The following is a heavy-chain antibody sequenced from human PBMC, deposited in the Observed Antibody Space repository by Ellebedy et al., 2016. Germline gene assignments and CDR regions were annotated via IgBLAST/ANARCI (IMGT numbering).Heavy chain of an antibody. CDR1: GYTFSSFG. J-gene: IGHJ4*02. D-gene: IGHD1-26*01. V-gene: IGHV1-18*01. CDR2: ISAYNGHS. Sequence: ASVKVSCKASGYTFSSFGISWVRQAPGQGLEWMGWISAYNGHSNYPQKFQGRVIMTTDTATSTAYMELRSLRSDDTAVYYCARLVGTMSPVLSKHFDHWGQGTLVTVSS. CDR3: ARLVGTMSPVLSKHFDH.